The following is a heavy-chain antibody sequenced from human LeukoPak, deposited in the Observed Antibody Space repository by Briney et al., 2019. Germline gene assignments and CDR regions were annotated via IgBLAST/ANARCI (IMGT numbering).Heavy chain of an antibody. CDR2: IYSGGST. CDR3: ARRYYDSSGPFDY. J-gene: IGHJ4*02. D-gene: IGHD3-22*01. CDR1: GFTVSRNY. Sequence: GGSLRLSCAASGFTVSRNYMSWVRQAPGKGLEWVSVIYSGGSTYYADSVKGRFTISRDNSKNTLYLQMNSVRAEDTAVYYCARRYYDSSGPFDYWGQGTLVTVSS. V-gene: IGHV3-53*01.